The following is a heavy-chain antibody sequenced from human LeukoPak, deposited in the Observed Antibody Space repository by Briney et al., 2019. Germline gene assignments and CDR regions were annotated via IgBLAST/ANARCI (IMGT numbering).Heavy chain of an antibody. D-gene: IGHD1-1*01. Sequence: SETLSLTCAVSGGSISSYYWSWIRQPPGKGLEWIGYIYYSGSTNYNPSLKSRVTISVDTSKNQFSLKLSSVTAADTAVYYCARTTLDREGTLDYWGQGTLVTVSS. CDR1: GGSISSYY. CDR3: ARTTLDREGTLDY. V-gene: IGHV4-59*08. CDR2: IYYSGST. J-gene: IGHJ4*02.